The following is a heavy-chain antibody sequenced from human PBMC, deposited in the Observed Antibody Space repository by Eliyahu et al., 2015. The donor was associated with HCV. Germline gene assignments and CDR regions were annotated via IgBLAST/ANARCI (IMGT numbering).Heavy chain of an antibody. D-gene: IGHD6-6*01. CDR2: XNHSGST. CDR1: GEXFLGYY. CDR3: ARRLRSRFVPFDS. Sequence: QVQLQQWGAGVLKPSETLSLSCDVYGEXFLGYYYNWIRQTPGKXLEWIGEXNHSGSTNYNPSLMSRVSMSVDTSKNRASLNLTSVTAADTAVYYCARRLRSRFVPFDSWGQGTLVTVSS. J-gene: IGHJ4*02. V-gene: IGHV4-34*02.